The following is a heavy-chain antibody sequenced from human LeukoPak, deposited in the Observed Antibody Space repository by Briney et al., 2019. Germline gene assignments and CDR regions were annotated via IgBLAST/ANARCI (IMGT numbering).Heavy chain of an antibody. CDR1: GFTFSRFR. J-gene: IGHJ4*02. V-gene: IGHV3-30*02. Sequence: GGSLRLSCAASGFTFSRFRMRCVRQAPGEGREWVAFIWYGGSNKYSADSVKGRFTISRDNSQNTLYLQMNSLRAEDTAVYYCAKEGEEWELLPLYFDNWGERALGTVSS. CDR3: AKEGEEWELLPLYFDN. CDR2: IWYGGSNK. D-gene: IGHD1-26*01.